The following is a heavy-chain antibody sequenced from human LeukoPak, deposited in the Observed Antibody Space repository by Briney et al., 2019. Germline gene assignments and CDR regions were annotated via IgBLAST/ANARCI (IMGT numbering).Heavy chain of an antibody. Sequence: SETLSLTCAVYGGSFSGYYWSWIRQPPGKGLEWIGEINHSGSTNYNPSLKSRVTISVDTSKNQFSLKLSSVTAADTAVYYCASRRGSGREYWGQGTLVTVSS. J-gene: IGHJ4*02. D-gene: IGHD3-10*01. CDR2: INHSGST. V-gene: IGHV4-34*01. CDR1: GGSFSGYY. CDR3: ASRRGSGREY.